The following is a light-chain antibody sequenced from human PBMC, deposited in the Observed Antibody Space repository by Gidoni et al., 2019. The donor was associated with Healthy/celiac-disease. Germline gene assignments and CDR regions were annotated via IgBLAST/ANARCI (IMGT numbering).Light chain of an antibody. V-gene: IGKV1-33*01. CDR1: QDISNY. CDR3: QQYDNLPRWT. J-gene: IGKJ2*02. CDR2: DAS. Sequence: DIQTTQSPSSLSASVGDRVTITCQASQDISNYLNWYQQKPGKAPKLLIYDASNLETGVPSRFSGSGSGTDFTFTISSLQPEDIATYYCQQYDNLPRWTFGQGTKLEIK.